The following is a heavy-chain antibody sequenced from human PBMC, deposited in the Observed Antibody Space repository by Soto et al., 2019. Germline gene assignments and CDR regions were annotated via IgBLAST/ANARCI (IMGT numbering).Heavy chain of an antibody. D-gene: IGHD3-9*01. CDR3: ATYSYFGIGHHPH. Sequence: EVQLVESGGGLVKPGGSLRLSCAASGFSITNTWMHWVRQAPGKGLEWVGRIKSRGDGETTDYAAPVKGRFTISRDDSRNTLYVQMNSLKSEDTAVYWCATYSYFGIGHHPHWGHGVPVIVSS. CDR2: IKSRGDGETT. CDR1: GFSITNTW. J-gene: IGHJ4*01. V-gene: IGHV3-15*07.